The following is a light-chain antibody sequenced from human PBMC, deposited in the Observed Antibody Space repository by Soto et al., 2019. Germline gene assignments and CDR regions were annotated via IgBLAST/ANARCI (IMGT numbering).Light chain of an antibody. CDR2: AAS. CDR1: QGSSSY. V-gene: IGKV1-9*01. CDR3: QQLNSYPIT. Sequence: IQLTQSPSSLSASVGDRVTITCRASQGSSSYLAWYQQKPGKAPKLLIYAASVLQSGVPSRFGGSGSGTDFTLTIHSLQPEDFATYYCQQLNSYPITFGQGTRLEIK. J-gene: IGKJ5*01.